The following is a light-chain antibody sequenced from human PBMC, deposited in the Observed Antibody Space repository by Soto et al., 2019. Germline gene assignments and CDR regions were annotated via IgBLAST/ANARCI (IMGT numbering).Light chain of an antibody. CDR2: EVS. Sequence: QSALTQPPSASGSPGQSVAISCTGTSSDIGAYKFVSWYQQHPGKAPKLIIYEVSIRPSGVPDRFSGSKSGNTASLTVSRLLAEDEADYYCSLYAGSNNVVFGGGTQLTVL. J-gene: IGLJ2*01. V-gene: IGLV2-8*01. CDR3: SLYAGSNNVV. CDR1: SSDIGAYKF.